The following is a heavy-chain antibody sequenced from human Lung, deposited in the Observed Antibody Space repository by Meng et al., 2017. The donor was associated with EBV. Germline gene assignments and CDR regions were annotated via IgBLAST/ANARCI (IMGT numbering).Heavy chain of an antibody. CDR2: LNEDGATT. D-gene: IGHD2-8*02. CDR3: SRDLVGSDDY. J-gene: IGHJ4*02. CDR1: GFTLSNYW. V-gene: IGHV3-74*01. Sequence: EGPVADSRGALLQPRGSLRLSCAASGFTLSNYWRHGVHQAPGKGLMWVSRLNEDGATTTYADSVKGRFTISRDNAKNTLYLHMNSLRADDTAVYYCSRDLVGSDDYWGQGTLVTVSS.